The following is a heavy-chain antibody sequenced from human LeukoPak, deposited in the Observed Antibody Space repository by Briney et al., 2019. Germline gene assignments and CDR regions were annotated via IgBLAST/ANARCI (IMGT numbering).Heavy chain of an antibody. CDR3: AGEGGYSGYDWYNWFDP. CDR1: GGSISSSNYY. V-gene: IGHV4-39*07. J-gene: IGHJ5*02. D-gene: IGHD5-12*01. CDR2: IYYSGST. Sequence: SETLSLTCTVSGGSISSSNYYWGWIRQPPGKGLEWIGSIYYSGSTNYNPSLKSRVTISVDTSKNQFSLKLSSVTAADTAVYYCAGEGGYSGYDWYNWFDPWGQGTLVTVSS.